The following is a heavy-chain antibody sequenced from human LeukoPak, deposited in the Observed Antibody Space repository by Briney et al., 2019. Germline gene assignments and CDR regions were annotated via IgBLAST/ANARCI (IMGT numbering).Heavy chain of an antibody. D-gene: IGHD3-22*01. CDR3: ARGEGYYDSSGPETFDY. CDR1: GYTFTGYY. Sequence: ASVKVSCKASGYTFTGYYMHWVRQAPGQGLEWMGWINPNSGGTNYAQKFQGRVTMTRDTSISTAYMELSRLRSDDTAVYYCARGEGYYDSSGPETFDYWGQGTLVTVSS. CDR2: INPNSGGT. V-gene: IGHV1-2*02. J-gene: IGHJ4*02.